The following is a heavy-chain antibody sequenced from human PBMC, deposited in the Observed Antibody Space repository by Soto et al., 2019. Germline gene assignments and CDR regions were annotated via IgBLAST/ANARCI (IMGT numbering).Heavy chain of an antibody. CDR1: GGSISSYH. Sequence: QVLLQESGPGLVKPSETLSLSCTVSGGSISSYHWSWIRQTPGKGLEWIGYVHYSWGSNYNPSLRSRVAISLDSSKSQFSRKLSSVTATDTAFYYCARQGFGALHGLVDGWGQGTTVTVSS. J-gene: IGHJ6*02. CDR2: VHYSWGS. D-gene: IGHD3-10*01. CDR3: ARQGFGALHGLVDG. V-gene: IGHV4-59*08.